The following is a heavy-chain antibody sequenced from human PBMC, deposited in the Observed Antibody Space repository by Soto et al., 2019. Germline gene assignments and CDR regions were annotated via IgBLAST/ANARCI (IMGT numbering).Heavy chain of an antibody. CDR3: TTDLFLGGMDV. CDR2: IKSRSAGGTT. CDR1: GLTFSSAW. Sequence: EVHLVESGGGLVQPGESLRLSCAASGLTFSSAWMSWVRQTPRKGLEWVGRIKSRSAGGTTDYAAPFKGRFTVSRDDSKNTLYLQMNSLKTEDTAVYYCTTDLFLGGMDVWGQATTVTVSS. V-gene: IGHV3-15*01. J-gene: IGHJ6*02.